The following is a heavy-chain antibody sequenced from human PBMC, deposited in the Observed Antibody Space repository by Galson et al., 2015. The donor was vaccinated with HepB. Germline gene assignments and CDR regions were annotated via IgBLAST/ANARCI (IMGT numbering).Heavy chain of an antibody. Sequence: SLRLSCAASGFTFSSYWMSWVRQAPGKGLEWVANIKQDGSEKYYVDSVKGRFTTSRDNAKNSLYLQMNSPRAEDTAVYYCARDLLYYDSSGYYGGGPFDYWGQGTLVTVSS. V-gene: IGHV3-7*03. CDR3: ARDLLYYDSSGYYGGGPFDY. J-gene: IGHJ4*02. D-gene: IGHD3-22*01. CDR2: IKQDGSEK. CDR1: GFTFSSYW.